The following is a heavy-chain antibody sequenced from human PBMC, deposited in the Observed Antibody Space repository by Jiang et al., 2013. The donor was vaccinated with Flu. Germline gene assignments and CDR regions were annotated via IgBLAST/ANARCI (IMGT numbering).Heavy chain of an antibody. CDR1: GYTFTTFG. J-gene: IGHJ4*02. CDR3: ARNFRGSPTGFDH. Sequence: SGAEVKKPGASVQVSCKTSGYTFTTFGISWVRQAPGKGLEWMGWISPYNGNTNYAQNYRGRVTMTTDTSTSTGYMEVRSLRSDDTAVYYCARNFRGSPTGFDHWGPGTLVTVSS. CDR2: ISPYNGNT. V-gene: IGHV1-18*01. D-gene: IGHD3-3*01.